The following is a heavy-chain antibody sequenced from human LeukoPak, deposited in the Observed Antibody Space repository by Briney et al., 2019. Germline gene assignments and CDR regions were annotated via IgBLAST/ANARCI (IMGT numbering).Heavy chain of an antibody. Sequence: ASVKVSCKASGYTFTSYYMHWVRQAPGQGLEWMEIINSSGGSTSYAQKFQGRVTMTGDTSTSTVYMELSSLRSEDTAVYYCASIGTATTFDYWGQGTLVTVSS. CDR3: ASIGTATTFDY. CDR2: INSSGGST. D-gene: IGHD1-26*01. CDR1: GYTFTSYY. V-gene: IGHV1-46*01. J-gene: IGHJ4*02.